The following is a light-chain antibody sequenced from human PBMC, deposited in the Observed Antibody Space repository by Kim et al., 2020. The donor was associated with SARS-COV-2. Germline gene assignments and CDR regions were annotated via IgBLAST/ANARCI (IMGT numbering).Light chain of an antibody. V-gene: IGKV3-20*01. J-gene: IGKJ1*01. Sequence: EIELTQSPGTLSLSPGERVTLSCRASQSVSNYLAWYQQKPGQAPRLLIYGASGRATDIPDRFSGSGSGTDFTLTISRLEPEDFAVYYCNQYGSSPTFGRGTKVDIK. CDR1: QSVSNY. CDR2: GAS. CDR3: NQYGSSPT.